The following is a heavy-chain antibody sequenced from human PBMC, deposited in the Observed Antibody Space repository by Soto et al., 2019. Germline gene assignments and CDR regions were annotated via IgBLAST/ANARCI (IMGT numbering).Heavy chain of an antibody. Sequence: GASVKVSCKASGYTFTSYAMHWVRQAPGQRLEWMGWINAGNGNTKYSQKFQGRVTITRDTSASTAYMELSSLRSEDTAVYYCARDEVPQPQGQTIFGGGNFDYWGQGTLVTVSS. J-gene: IGHJ4*02. V-gene: IGHV1-3*01. D-gene: IGHD3-3*01. CDR1: GYTFTSYA. CDR2: INAGNGNT. CDR3: ARDEVPQPQGQTIFGGGNFDY.